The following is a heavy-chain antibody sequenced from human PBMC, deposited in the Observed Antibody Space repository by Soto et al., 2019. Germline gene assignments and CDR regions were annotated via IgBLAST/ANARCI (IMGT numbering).Heavy chain of an antibody. J-gene: IGHJ5*02. CDR2: ITSTSIHI. Sequence: FTFRSFSMSWFRQAPAKVLEWVSSITSTSIHIYSADSVRGRFTISRDNAKNSVYLQMNSLGVEDTAVYYCARRSSWYDIWGQGALVTVSS. CDR3: ARRSSWYDI. CDR1: FTFRSFS. V-gene: IGHV3-21*06. D-gene: IGHD6-13*01.